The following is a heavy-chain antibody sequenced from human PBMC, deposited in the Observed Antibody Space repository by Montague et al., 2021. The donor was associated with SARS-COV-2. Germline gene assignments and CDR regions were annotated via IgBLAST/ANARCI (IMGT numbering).Heavy chain of an antibody. CDR2: YLVCRLLL. V-gene: IGHV3-69-1*02. D-gene: IGHD6-13*01. CDR1: GFTGDGF. J-gene: IGHJ4*02. Sequence: SLRLSCAASGFTGDGFVELRRSSEAHTSELQSRQYLVCRLLLYNTDSVKGRFTISRDNATNSLYLQMNSLRAEDTAVYYCAAGLIAAAGYWGQGTLVTVSS. CDR3: AAGLIAAAGY.